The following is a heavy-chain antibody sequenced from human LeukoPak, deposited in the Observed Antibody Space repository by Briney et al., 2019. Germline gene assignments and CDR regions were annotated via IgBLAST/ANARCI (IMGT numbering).Heavy chain of an antibody. V-gene: IGHV3-66*02. CDR2: IYSGGST. Sequence: RGSLRLSCAASGFTVSSNYMSWVRHAPGKGLEWVSVIYSGGSTYYADSVKGRFTISRDNSKNTLYLQMNSLRAEDTAVYYCARASYYYDSSGYYLHYWGQGTLVTVSS. J-gene: IGHJ4*02. CDR1: GFTVSSNY. D-gene: IGHD3-22*01. CDR3: ARASYYYDSSGYYLHY.